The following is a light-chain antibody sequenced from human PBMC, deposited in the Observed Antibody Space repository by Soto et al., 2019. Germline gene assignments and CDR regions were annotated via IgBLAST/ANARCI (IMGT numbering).Light chain of an antibody. CDR1: QSVGSNF. J-gene: IGKJ1*01. CDR2: GAS. CDR3: QQYGGSPPT. Sequence: EIVLTQSPGTLSLSAGDGATLSCRASQSVGSNFLAWYHHRPGRAPRLLIYGASRRATGIPDRFSGSGSGTDFTLTISRLETEDYGVYFCQQYGGSPPTFGQGNKVDIK. V-gene: IGKV3-20*01.